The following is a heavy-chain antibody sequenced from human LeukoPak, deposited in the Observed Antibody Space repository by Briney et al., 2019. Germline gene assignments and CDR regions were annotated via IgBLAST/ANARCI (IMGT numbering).Heavy chain of an antibody. CDR1: GGSISSSSYY. D-gene: IGHD6-19*01. CDR3: ARGMYGSGWWTGESPYNWFGP. V-gene: IGHV4-39*01. CDR2: IYYSGST. J-gene: IGHJ5*02. Sequence: ASETLSLTCTVSGGSISSSSYYWGWIRQPPGKGLEWIGSIYYSGSTYYNPSLKSRVTISVDTSKNQFSLKLSSVTAADTAVYYCARGMYGSGWWTGESPYNWFGPWGQGTLVTVSS.